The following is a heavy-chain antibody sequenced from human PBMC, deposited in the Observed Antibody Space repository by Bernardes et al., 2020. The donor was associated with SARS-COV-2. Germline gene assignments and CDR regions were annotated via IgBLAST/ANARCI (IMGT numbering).Heavy chain of an antibody. CDR3: AREGKLVVVFAFDI. D-gene: IGHD2-21*01. CDR2: ISRGGGST. J-gene: IGHJ3*02. CDR1: GFSFSDSS. V-gene: IGHV3-11*01. Sequence: GWSLRLSCVASGFSFSDSSMSWIRQAPGTGLEWVSYISRGGGSTYYADSVMGRFTISRDNARNSLYLQMNSLRADDTGLYYCAREGKLVVVFAFDIWGQGTMVNVAS.